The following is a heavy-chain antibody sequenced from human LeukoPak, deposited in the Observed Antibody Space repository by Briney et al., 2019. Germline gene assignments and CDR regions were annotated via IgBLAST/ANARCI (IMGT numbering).Heavy chain of an antibody. J-gene: IGHJ4*02. CDR3: ARESVANKGYYFDY. Sequence: ASVKVSCKASGYTFTGYYMHWVRQALGQGLEWMGWINPNSGGTNYAQKFQGRVTMTRDTSISTAYMELSRLRSDDTAVYYCARESVANKGYYFDYWGQGTLVTVSS. CDR1: GYTFTGYY. CDR2: INPNSGGT. V-gene: IGHV1-2*02. D-gene: IGHD2-15*01.